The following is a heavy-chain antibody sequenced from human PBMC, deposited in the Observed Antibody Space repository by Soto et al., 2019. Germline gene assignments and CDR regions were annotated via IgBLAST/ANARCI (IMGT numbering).Heavy chain of an antibody. Sequence: QVQLVQSGAEVKKPGSSVKVTCKASGAIVSSNAISWVRQAPGQGLEWMGGILPIFGRTNYAQKFQGRVTITADESTRTAYMELSSLKSEDTAVYYCATGARGYSYAPRFYFEYWGQGTLLTVSS. CDR3: ATGARGYSYAPRFYFEY. CDR1: GAIVSSNA. V-gene: IGHV1-69*01. CDR2: ILPIFGRT. J-gene: IGHJ4*02. D-gene: IGHD5-18*01.